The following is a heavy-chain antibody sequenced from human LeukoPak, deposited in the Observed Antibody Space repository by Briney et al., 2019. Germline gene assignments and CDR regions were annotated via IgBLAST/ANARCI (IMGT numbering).Heavy chain of an antibody. Sequence: GESLKTSCKGSGYRFTIYWLGWVRQMPGRGLEWIGIIYPGDSDIRYSPSFHGRVNVSADKPITPAYLQWSSLKAADTAMYYCVRRAPGEYYFDYWGQGTLVTVSS. J-gene: IGHJ4*02. CDR1: GYRFTIYW. D-gene: IGHD7-27*01. V-gene: IGHV5-51*01. CDR3: VRRAPGEYYFDY. CDR2: IYPGDSDI.